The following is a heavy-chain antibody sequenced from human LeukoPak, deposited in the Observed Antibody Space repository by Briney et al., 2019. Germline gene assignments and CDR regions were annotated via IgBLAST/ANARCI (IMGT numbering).Heavy chain of an antibody. V-gene: IGHV3-23*01. D-gene: IGHD1-14*01. CDR3: AKGGGPNHLPTDY. CDR2: ITSAGNT. CDR1: GFTFSSYA. Sequence: GGSLRLSCAASGFTFSSYAMNWVRQAPGKGLEWVSAITSAGNTYYADSVKGRFTISRDSSKNTLYLQMNSLRSEDTAVYYCAKGGGPNHLPTDYWGQGTLVTVSS. J-gene: IGHJ4*02.